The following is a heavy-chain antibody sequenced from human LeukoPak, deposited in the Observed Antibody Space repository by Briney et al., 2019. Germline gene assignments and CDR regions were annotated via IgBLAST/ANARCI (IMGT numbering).Heavy chain of an antibody. CDR1: GGSFSGYY. V-gene: IGHV4-34*01. CDR2: INHSGST. CDR3: ARDLSGSYPT. Sequence: PSETLSLTCAVYGGSFSGYYWSWIRQPPGKGLEWIGEINHSGSTNYNPSLKSRVTISVDTSKNQFSLKLSSVTAADTAVYYCARDLSGSYPTWGQGTLVTVSS. D-gene: IGHD1-26*01. J-gene: IGHJ5*02.